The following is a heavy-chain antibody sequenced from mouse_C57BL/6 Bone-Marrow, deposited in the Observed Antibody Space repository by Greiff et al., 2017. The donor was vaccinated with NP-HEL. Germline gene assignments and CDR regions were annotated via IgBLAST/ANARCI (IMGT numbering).Heavy chain of an antibody. CDR1: GFNIKDDY. Sequence: EVKLQQSGAELVRPGASVKLSCTASGFNIKDDYMHWVKQRPEQGLEWIGWIDPENGDTEYASKFQGKATITADTSSNTAYLQLSSLTSEDTAVYYCTVITLDYWGQGTSVTVSS. CDR3: TVITLDY. CDR2: IDPENGDT. V-gene: IGHV14-4*01. J-gene: IGHJ4*01. D-gene: IGHD1-1*01.